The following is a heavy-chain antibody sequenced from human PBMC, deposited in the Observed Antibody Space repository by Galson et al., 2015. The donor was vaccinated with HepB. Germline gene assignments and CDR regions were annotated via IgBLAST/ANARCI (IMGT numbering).Heavy chain of an antibody. Sequence: CAISGDSVSNKNTAWNWIRQSPLRGLEWLGRTYYRSKWYNNYAVSVKSRITINPDTSKNQFSLQLNSVTPEDTAVYYCAALGPPLDYWGQGILVTASS. J-gene: IGHJ4*02. CDR2: TYYRSKWYN. CDR3: AALGPPLDY. V-gene: IGHV6-1*01. CDR1: GDSVSNKNTA.